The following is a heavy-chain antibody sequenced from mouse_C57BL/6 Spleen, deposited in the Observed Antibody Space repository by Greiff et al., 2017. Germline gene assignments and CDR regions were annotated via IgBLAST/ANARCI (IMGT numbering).Heavy chain of an antibody. D-gene: IGHD2-3*01. V-gene: IGHV14-4*01. CDR3: PTRWLLGY. J-gene: IGHJ2*01. CDR1: GFNIKDDY. CDR2: IDPENGDT. Sequence: EVQLQQSGAELVRPGASVKLSCTASGFNIKDDYMHWVKQRPEPGLEWIGWIDPENGDTEYASKFQGKATITADTSSNTAYLQFRSLTSEDTAVYYGPTRWLLGYWGQGTTLTVSS.